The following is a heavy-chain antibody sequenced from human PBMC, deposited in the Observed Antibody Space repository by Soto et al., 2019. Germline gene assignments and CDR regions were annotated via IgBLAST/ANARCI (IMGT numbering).Heavy chain of an antibody. Sequence: EVQLVESGGDLVQPGGSLRLSCAASGFTFSDYYMDWVRQAPGRGLEWVGRSRNKVNSYSTEYAASVKDRFTISRDDSKNLLYLQMNSLKTEDTAVYYCALAVSGPVRYFPHWGQGTLITVSS. CDR2: SRNKVNSYST. D-gene: IGHD6-19*01. V-gene: IGHV3-72*01. CDR1: GFTFSDYY. J-gene: IGHJ1*01. CDR3: ALAVSGPVRYFPH.